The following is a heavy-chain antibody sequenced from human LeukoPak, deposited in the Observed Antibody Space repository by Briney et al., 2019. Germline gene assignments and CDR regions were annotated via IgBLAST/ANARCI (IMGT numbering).Heavy chain of an antibody. CDR1: GYTFSAYC. Sequence: ASVKVSCKASGYTFSAYCMHWVRQAPGQGLEWMGWINPKSGGTNYAQQFQDRVTMTRDTSISSTYMELSRLKSDDTAVYYCVRDLGISGWYAPPLGYFDSWGQGTLVTVSS. CDR2: INPKSGGT. CDR3: VRDLGISGWYAPPLGYFDS. J-gene: IGHJ4*02. V-gene: IGHV1-2*02. D-gene: IGHD6-19*01.